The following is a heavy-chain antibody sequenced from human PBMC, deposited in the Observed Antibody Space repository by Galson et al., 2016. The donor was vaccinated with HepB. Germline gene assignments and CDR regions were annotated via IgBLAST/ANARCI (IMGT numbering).Heavy chain of an antibody. Sequence: SLRLSCAASGFTFRNFGIHWVRQAPGKGLEWVAVVSFDGLKTLYVGSVSGRLTISGDNSKNTAYLQMNYLRPDDTAVYYCVKDLGVGTTTTDAFDIWGQGTMVAVSS. J-gene: IGHJ3*02. CDR1: GFTFRNFG. V-gene: IGHV3-30*18. CDR3: VKDLGVGTTTTDAFDI. D-gene: IGHD1-26*01. CDR2: VSFDGLKT.